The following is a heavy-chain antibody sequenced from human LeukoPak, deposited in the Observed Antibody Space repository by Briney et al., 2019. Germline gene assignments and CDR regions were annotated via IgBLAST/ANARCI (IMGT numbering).Heavy chain of an antibody. CDR2: ISSSSNYI. CDR3: ARGGCTSASCYLFDY. J-gene: IGHJ4*02. D-gene: IGHD2-8*02. V-gene: IGHV3-21*01. Sequence: PGGSLRLSCAASGFTFSSYSINWVRQAPGKGPEWVSVISSSSNYIFYADSVKGRFTISRDNAKNSLYLQMNSLRAEDTAVYYCARGGCTSASCYLFDYWGQGTLVTVSS. CDR1: GFTFSSYS.